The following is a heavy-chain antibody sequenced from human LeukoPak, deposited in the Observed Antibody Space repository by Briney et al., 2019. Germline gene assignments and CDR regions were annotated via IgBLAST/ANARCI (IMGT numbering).Heavy chain of an antibody. D-gene: IGHD3-22*01. CDR3: ARGPPMVISDAFDI. CDR2: IIPIFGTA. Sequence: GASVNVSCKASGGTFSSYAISWVRQAPGQGLEWMGGIIPIFGTANCAQKFQGRVTITADESTSTAYMELSSLRSEDTAVYYCARGPPMVISDAFDIWGQGTMVTVSS. J-gene: IGHJ3*02. CDR1: GGTFSSYA. V-gene: IGHV1-69*13.